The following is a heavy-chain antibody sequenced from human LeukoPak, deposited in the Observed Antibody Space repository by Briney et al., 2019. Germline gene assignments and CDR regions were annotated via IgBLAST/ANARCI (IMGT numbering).Heavy chain of an antibody. J-gene: IGHJ6*03. CDR3: ARLGGPAAVDV. CDR2: IETSGSA. V-gene: IGHV4-4*09. D-gene: IGHD2-15*01. Sequence: SETLSLTCTGSGGSISSYSWSCIRQPPGKGLEWIGYIETSGSAYYNPSLKSRVVISVDTAKNQFSLKLSSVTAADTAVYYCARLGGPAAVDVWGKGTTVTVS. CDR1: GGSISSYS.